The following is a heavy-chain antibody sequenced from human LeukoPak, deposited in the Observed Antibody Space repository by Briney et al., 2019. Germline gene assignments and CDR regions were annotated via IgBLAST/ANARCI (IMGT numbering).Heavy chain of an antibody. CDR1: GGTFSSYA. J-gene: IGHJ3*02. CDR2: IIPILGIA. Sequence: SVKVSCKASGGTFSSYAISWVRQAPGQGLEWMGRIIPILGIANYAQKFQGRVTITADKSTSTAYMELSSLRSEDTAVYYCARDQVVVVPAAIGLFAFDIWGQGTMVTVSS. V-gene: IGHV1-69*04. CDR3: ARDQVVVVPAAIGLFAFDI. D-gene: IGHD2-2*02.